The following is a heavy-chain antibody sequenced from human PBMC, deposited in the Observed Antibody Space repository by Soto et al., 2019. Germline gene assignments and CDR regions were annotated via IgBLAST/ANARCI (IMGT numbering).Heavy chain of an antibody. Sequence: DVQLVESGGGLVKPGGSLKLSCAASGFTFSSHNMNWVRQAPGEGLEWVSSITSTGRDVFYADSVKGRFTISRDNAKNSLYLQMNGLRAEDTAVYYCVKEVGGFHYWGQGTLVTVSS. CDR1: GFTFSSHN. D-gene: IGHD2-2*01. V-gene: IGHV3-21*02. CDR3: VKEVGGFHY. CDR2: ITSTGRDV. J-gene: IGHJ4*02.